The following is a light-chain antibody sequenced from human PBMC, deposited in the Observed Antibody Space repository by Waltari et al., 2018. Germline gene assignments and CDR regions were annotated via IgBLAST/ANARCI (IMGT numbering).Light chain of an antibody. Sequence: DIQMTQSPSSLSPSVGDRVILTCRASQAISTFLAWFHLKPGKAPKSLIYAASTLQTGVSSNFSGSGSGTDFTLTISSLQPGDCATYYCQQYSTFPPTFGGGTRVEI. J-gene: IGKJ4*01. CDR2: AAS. V-gene: IGKV1-16*02. CDR1: QAISTF. CDR3: QQYSTFPPT.